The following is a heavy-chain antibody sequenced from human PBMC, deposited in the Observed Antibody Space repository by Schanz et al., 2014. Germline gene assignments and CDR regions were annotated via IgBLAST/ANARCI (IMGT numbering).Heavy chain of an antibody. D-gene: IGHD3-22*01. V-gene: IGHV1-69*08. CDR2: IIPILHIA. CDR1: GGTFSSYT. Sequence: QVQLVQSGAEVKKPGSSVKVSCKASGGTFSSYTINWVRQAPGQGLEWMGRIIPILHIADYAQRFQGRVTITADKHTSTAYMDLSSLRSDDTAVYYCARDIQYHYDTSGPVGAFDIWGQGTVVTVSS. CDR3: ARDIQYHYDTSGPVGAFDI. J-gene: IGHJ3*02.